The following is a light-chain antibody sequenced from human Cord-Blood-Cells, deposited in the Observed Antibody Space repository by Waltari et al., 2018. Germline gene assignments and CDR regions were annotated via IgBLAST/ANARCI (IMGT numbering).Light chain of an antibody. V-gene: IGKV1-33*01. Sequence: DIQMTQFPSSLSAYVGDRVTITCQASQDISNYLNWYQQKPGKAPKLLIYDASNLETGVPSGFSGSGSGTDFTFTISSLQPEDIATYYCQQYDNLPYTFGQGTKLEIK. CDR1: QDISNY. CDR2: DAS. CDR3: QQYDNLPYT. J-gene: IGKJ2*01.